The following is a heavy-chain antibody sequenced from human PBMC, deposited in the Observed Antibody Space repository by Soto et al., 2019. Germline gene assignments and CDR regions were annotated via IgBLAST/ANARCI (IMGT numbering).Heavy chain of an antibody. CDR3: ARDLSKQQLVSADYYYYYGMDV. CDR1: GFTFSSYG. V-gene: IGHV3-33*01. J-gene: IGHJ6*02. Sequence: QVQLVESGGGVVQPGRSLRLSCAASGFTFSSYGMHWVRQAPGKGLEWVAVIWYDGSNKYYADSVKGRFTICRDNSKNTLYLQMNSLRAEDTAVYYCARDLSKQQLVSADYYYYYGMDVWGQGTTVTVSS. CDR2: IWYDGSNK. D-gene: IGHD6-13*01.